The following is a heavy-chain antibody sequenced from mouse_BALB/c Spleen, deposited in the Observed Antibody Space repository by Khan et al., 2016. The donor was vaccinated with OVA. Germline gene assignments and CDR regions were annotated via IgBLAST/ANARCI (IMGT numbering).Heavy chain of an antibody. Sequence: QVQLKESGPGLVAPSQSLSITCTVSGFSLTDYGVSWIRQPPGKGLEWLGVIWGGGSTYYNSALQSRLSISKENSKRQVFLKMNSLQTDDTAMYYCAKHRFLYPYYFDYWGQGTTVTVSS. CDR1: GFSLTDYG. CDR3: AKHRFLYPYYFDY. J-gene: IGHJ2*01. CDR2: IWGGGST. V-gene: IGHV2-6-5*01.